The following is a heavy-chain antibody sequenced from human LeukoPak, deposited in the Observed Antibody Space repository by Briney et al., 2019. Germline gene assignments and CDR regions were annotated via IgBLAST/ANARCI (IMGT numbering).Heavy chain of an antibody. CDR2: ISGSGGST. Sequence: PGGSLRLSCAASGFTFSSYAMSWVRQAPGKGLEWVSAISGSGGSTYYADSVKGRFTISRDNSKNTLYLQMNSLRAADTAVYYCARQIAVAGKAGFDYWGQGTLVTVSS. D-gene: IGHD6-19*01. CDR1: GFTFSSYA. V-gene: IGHV3-23*01. CDR3: ARQIAVAGKAGFDY. J-gene: IGHJ4*02.